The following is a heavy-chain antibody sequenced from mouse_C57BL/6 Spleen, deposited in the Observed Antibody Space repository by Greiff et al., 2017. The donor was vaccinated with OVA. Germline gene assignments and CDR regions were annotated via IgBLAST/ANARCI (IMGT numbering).Heavy chain of an antibody. CDR2: IDPSDSET. D-gene: IGHD1-3*01. CDR1: GYTFTSYW. CDR3: ARRSKDAMDY. V-gene: IGHV1-52*01. Sequence: VQLQQPGAELVRPGSSVKLSCKASGYTFTSYWMHWVKQRPIQGLEWIGNIDPSDSETQYNQKFKDKATLTVDKSSSTAYMQLSSLTSEDSAVYYCARRSKDAMDYWGQGTSVTVSS. J-gene: IGHJ4*01.